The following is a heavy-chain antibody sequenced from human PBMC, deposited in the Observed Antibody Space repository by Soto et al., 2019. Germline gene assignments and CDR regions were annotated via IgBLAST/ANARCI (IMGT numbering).Heavy chain of an antibody. J-gene: IGHJ6*02. CDR3: ARVSGIYYYGMDV. CDR1: GGSFSGYY. Sequence: QVQLQQWGAGLLKPSATLSLTCAVFGGSFSGYYWSWIRQPPGKGLEWIGEINHSGSTNYNPSLKSRVTLSVDPSKKPCVLKLSSVTAADTAVYYWARVSGIYYYGMDVWGQGTTVTVSS. V-gene: IGHV4-34*01. CDR2: INHSGST. D-gene: IGHD3-10*01.